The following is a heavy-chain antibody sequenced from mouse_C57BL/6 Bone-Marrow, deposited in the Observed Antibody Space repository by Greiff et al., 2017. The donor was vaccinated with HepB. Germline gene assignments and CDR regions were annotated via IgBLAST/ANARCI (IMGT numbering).Heavy chain of an antibody. CDR2: IDPSDSYT. CDR1: GYTFTSYW. V-gene: IGHV1-59*01. J-gene: IGHJ2*01. Sequence: VQLQQPGAELVRPGTSVKLSCKASGYTFTSYWMHWVKQRPGQVLEWIGVIDPSDSYTNYNQKFKGKATLTVDTSSSTAYMQLSSLTSEDSAVYYCARRDYYCSSYYCDYWGQGTTLTVSS. D-gene: IGHD1-1*01. CDR3: ARRDYYCSSYYCDY.